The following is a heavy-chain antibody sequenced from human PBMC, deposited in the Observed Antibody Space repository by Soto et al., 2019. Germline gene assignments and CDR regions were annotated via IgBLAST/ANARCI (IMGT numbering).Heavy chain of an antibody. CDR3: AESHDTGGYYYGLFDY. V-gene: IGHV3-23*01. J-gene: IGHJ4*02. Sequence: PGGSLRLSCAASGFTFSNYAMNWVRQAPGKGLEWVSTISGSGSSTYYADSVKGRFTISRDNSKNTLYLQMNSLRAEDTAVYYCAESHDTGGYYYGLFDYWGQGTLVTVSS. CDR2: ISGSGSST. CDR1: GFTFSNYA. D-gene: IGHD3-22*01.